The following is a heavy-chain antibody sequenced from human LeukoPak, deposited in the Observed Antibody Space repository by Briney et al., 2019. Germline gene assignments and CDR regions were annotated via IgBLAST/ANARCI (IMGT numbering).Heavy chain of an antibody. CDR1: GGSFSGYY. V-gene: IGHV4-34*01. CDR3: ARGVEQELGYYYYYGMDV. Sequence: SETLSLTCAVYGGSFSGYYWSWLRQPPGKGLEWIGEINHSGSTNYNPSLKSRVTISVDTSKNQFSLKLSSVTAADTAVYYCARGVEQELGYYYYYGMDVWGQGTTVTVSS. D-gene: IGHD6-13*01. CDR2: INHSGST. J-gene: IGHJ6*02.